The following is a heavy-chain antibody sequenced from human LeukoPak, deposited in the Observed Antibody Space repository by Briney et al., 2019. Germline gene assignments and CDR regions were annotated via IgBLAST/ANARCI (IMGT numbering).Heavy chain of an antibody. V-gene: IGHV3-23*01. CDR2: ISADGNNI. CDR3: ARDKSAGADTGSSFYY. Sequence: GGSLRLSCTATGFTFAVFGMAWVRQAPGRGLEWVSTISADGNNIHQADSVKGRFSISRDNSGGTLYLEVNSLRAEDTAIYYCARDKSAGADTGSSFYYWGQGALVTVSS. D-gene: IGHD3-10*01. CDR1: GFTFAVFG. J-gene: IGHJ4*02.